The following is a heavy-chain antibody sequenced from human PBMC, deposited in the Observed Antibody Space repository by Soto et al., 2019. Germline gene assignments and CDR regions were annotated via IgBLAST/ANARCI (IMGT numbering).Heavy chain of an antibody. J-gene: IGHJ4*02. Sequence: LRLSCAASGFTFSSYAMHWVRQAPGKGLEWVAVISYDGSNKYYADSVKGRFTISRDNSKNTLYLQMNSLRAEDTAVYYCARGRAEYSSSSADYWGQGALVTVSS. D-gene: IGHD6-6*01. CDR3: ARGRAEYSSSSADY. CDR2: ISYDGSNK. V-gene: IGHV3-30-3*01. CDR1: GFTFSSYA.